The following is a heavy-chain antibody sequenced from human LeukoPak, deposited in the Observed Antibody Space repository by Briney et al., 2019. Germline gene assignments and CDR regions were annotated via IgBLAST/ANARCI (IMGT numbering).Heavy chain of an antibody. J-gene: IGHJ4*02. V-gene: IGHV1-2*02. Sequence: ASVKVSCKASGYTFTGYYMHWVRQAPGQGLEWMGWINPNSGGTNYAQKFQGRVTMTRDTSISTAYMELSRLRSEDTAVYYCARGGVLWFGEPFDYWGQGTLVTVSS. CDR1: GYTFTGYY. CDR2: INPNSGGT. CDR3: ARGGVLWFGEPFDY. D-gene: IGHD3-10*01.